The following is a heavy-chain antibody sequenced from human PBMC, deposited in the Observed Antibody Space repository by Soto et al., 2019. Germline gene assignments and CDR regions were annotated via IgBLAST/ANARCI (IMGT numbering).Heavy chain of an antibody. CDR1: GFGFSAYA. Sequence: GGSLRLSCAASGFGFSAYALAWVRQAPGKGLEWVAAISIGDRPYFGDSVRGRFTISRDNSKNTVYLQMNSLRVDDTAVYYCAKDGPRTEIGPRGYFDVWGRGTLVTVSS. V-gene: IGHV3-23*01. CDR2: ISIGDRP. CDR3: AKDGPRTEIGPRGYFDV. J-gene: IGHJ2*01. D-gene: IGHD1-1*01.